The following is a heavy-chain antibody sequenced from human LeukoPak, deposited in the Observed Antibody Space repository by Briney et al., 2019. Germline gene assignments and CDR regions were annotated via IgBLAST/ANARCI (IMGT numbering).Heavy chain of an antibody. CDR2: IYHSGST. J-gene: IGHJ4*02. Sequence: SETLSLTCAVSGYSISSGYYWGWIRQPPGKGLEWIGSIYHSGSTYYNPSLKSRVTISVDTSKNQFSLKLSSVTAADTAVYYCAVDSSGYYYGNDYWSQGTLVTVSS. CDR3: AVDSSGYYYGNDY. D-gene: IGHD3-22*01. CDR1: GYSISSGYY. V-gene: IGHV4-38-2*01.